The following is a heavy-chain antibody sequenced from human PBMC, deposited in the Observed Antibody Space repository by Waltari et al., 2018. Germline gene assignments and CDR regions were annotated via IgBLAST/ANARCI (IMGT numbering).Heavy chain of an antibody. Sequence: MSWFRQAPGKGLEWVGFIRSKAYGGTTEYAASVKGRFTISRDDSKSIAYLQMNSLKTEDTAVYYCTRGGYYDFWSGYPGMDVWGQGTTVTVSS. CDR3: TRGGYYDFWSGYPGMDV. D-gene: IGHD3-3*01. J-gene: IGHJ6*02. V-gene: IGHV3-49*03. CDR2: IRSKAYGGTT.